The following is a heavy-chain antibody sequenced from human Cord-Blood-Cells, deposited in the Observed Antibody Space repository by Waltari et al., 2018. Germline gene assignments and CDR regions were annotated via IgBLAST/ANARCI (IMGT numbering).Heavy chain of an antibody. CDR3: ARQARYWYFDL. CDR1: GGSISSSSYY. CDR2: IYYSGST. J-gene: IGHJ2*01. V-gene: IGHV4-39*01. Sequence: QLQLQESGPGLVKPSETLSLTCTVSGGSISSSSYYWGWIRQPPGKGLEWIGSIYYSGSTYYHPSLKSRVTISVDTSKNQFSLKLSSVTAADTAVYYCARQARYWYFDLWGRGTLVTVSS.